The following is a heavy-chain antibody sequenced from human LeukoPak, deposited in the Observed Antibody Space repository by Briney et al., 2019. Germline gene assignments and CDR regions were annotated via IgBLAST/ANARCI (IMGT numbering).Heavy chain of an antibody. CDR3: AKDLGMHGDLPSEFDY. D-gene: IGHD4-17*01. V-gene: IGHV1-69*04. CDR1: GGTFSSYA. CDR2: IIPILGIA. Sequence: ASVKVSCKASGGTFSSYAISWVRQAPGQGLEWMGRIIPILGIANYEQKFQGRVTITADKSTRTAYMEVSSLRSEDTAVYYCAKDLGMHGDLPSEFDYWGQGTLVTVSS. J-gene: IGHJ4*02.